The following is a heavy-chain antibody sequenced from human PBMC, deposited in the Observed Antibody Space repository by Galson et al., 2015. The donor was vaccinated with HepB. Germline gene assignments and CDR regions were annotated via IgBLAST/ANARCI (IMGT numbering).Heavy chain of an antibody. CDR2: INISNGAS. CDR1: GYTFSGFF. J-gene: IGHJ3*01. Sequence: SVKVSCKASGYTFSGFFIHWVRQAPGRGLEWMGWINISNGASNSEQKFQGRATMTRDTSISAAYMELSGLTTDDTAVYYCVREVAARDPFDVWGQGTTLIVSS. V-gene: IGHV1-2*02. D-gene: IGHD6-6*01. CDR3: VREVAARDPFDV.